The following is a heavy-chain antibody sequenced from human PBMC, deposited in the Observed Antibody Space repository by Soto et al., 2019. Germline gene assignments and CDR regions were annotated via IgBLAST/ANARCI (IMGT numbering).Heavy chain of an antibody. CDR2: ISYDGSNK. V-gene: IGHV3-30-3*01. CDR1: GFTFSSYA. J-gene: IGHJ6*02. D-gene: IGHD6-13*01. CDR3: ARDRRYSRPRVAYYYGMDV. Sequence: QVQLVESGGGVDQRGRSLRLSCAASGFTFSSYAMHWVRQAPGKGLEWVAVISYDGSNKYYADSVKGRFTISRDNSKNTLYLQMNSLRAEDTAVYYCARDRRYSRPRVAYYYGMDVWGQGTTVTVSS.